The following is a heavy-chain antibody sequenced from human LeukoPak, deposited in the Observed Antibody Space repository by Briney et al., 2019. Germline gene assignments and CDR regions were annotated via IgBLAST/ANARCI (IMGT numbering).Heavy chain of an antibody. CDR1: GVSISSYY. CDR3: ASLPTVYSRGYLAL. D-gene: IGHD3-22*01. V-gene: IGHV4-59*01. J-gene: IGHJ4*02. CDR2: IYHSGST. Sequence: TPSETLSLTCTVSGVSISSYYWSWIRQPPGKGLEWIGYIYHSGSTKYNPSLKSRVTISVDTSKNQFSLKMSSVTAADTAVYYCASLPTVYSRGYLALWGQGTLVTVSS.